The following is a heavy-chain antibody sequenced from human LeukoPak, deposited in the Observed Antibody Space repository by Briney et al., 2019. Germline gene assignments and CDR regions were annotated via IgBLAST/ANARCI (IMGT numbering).Heavy chain of an antibody. CDR1: GFTFDDYA. J-gene: IGHJ4*02. Sequence: GGSLRLSCAASGFTFDDYAMHWVRQAPGKGLEWVSLISWDGGSTYYADSVKGRFTISRDNSKYSLYLQMNSLRAEDTALYYCAKDYCTNGVCYVFDYWGQGTLVTVSS. V-gene: IGHV3-43D*04. D-gene: IGHD2-8*01. CDR2: ISWDGGST. CDR3: AKDYCTNGVCYVFDY.